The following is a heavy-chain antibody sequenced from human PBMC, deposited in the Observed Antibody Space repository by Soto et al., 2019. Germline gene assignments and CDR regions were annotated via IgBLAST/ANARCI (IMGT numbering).Heavy chain of an antibody. V-gene: IGHV1-46*01. Sequence: ASVKVSCKASGYTFTSYYMHWVRQAPGQGLEWMGIINPSGGSTSYAQKFQGRVTMTRDTSTSTVYMELSSLRSEDTAVYYCAREMLAVAGTKYYYYYGMDVWGQGTTVTVSS. CDR3: AREMLAVAGTKYYYYYGMDV. D-gene: IGHD6-19*01. CDR2: INPSGGST. CDR1: GYTFTSYY. J-gene: IGHJ6*01.